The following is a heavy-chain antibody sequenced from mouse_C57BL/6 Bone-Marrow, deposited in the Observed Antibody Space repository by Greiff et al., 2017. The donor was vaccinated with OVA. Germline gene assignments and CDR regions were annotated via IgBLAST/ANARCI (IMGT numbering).Heavy chain of an antibody. V-gene: IGHV5-16*01. J-gene: IGHJ3*01. CDR2: INYDGSST. CDR1: GFTFSDYY. Sequence: EVKLEESEGGLVQPGSSMKLSCTASGFTFSDYYMAWVRQVPEKGLEWVANINYDGSSTYYLDSLKSRFIISRDNAKNILYLQMSSLKSEDTATYYCARGHDGYYAWFAYWGQGTLVTVSA. D-gene: IGHD2-3*01. CDR3: ARGHDGYYAWFAY.